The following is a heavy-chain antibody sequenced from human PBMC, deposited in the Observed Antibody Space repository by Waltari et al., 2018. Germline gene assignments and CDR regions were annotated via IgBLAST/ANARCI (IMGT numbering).Heavy chain of an antibody. CDR2: SRSSSAYI. Sequence: EVQLVESGGGLVKPGGSLRLSCVASGVNFDYSSLNWVRQAPGKGLGGVSCSRSSSAYIYYADSVNGRCTVSRDNARNSLYLQMNSLRAEDSGLYYCARRFCSGGDCYWIFDFWGQGTLVTVSS. D-gene: IGHD2-21*02. CDR3: ARRFCSGGDCYWIFDF. V-gene: IGHV3-21*01. CDR1: GVNFDYSS. J-gene: IGHJ4*02.